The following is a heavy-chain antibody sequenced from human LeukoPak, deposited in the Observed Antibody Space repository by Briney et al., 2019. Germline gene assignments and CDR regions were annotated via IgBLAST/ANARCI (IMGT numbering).Heavy chain of an antibody. CDR2: IYDSGST. J-gene: IGHJ5*02. CDR3: ARHYGP. Sequence: SETLSLTCTVSGGSISSYYWSWIRQPPGKGLEWIGSIYDSGSTYYNPSLKSRVTISVDTSKNQFSLKLNSVTAADTAVYYCARHYGPWGQGTLVIVSS. CDR1: GGSISSYY. D-gene: IGHD3-16*01. V-gene: IGHV4-59*05.